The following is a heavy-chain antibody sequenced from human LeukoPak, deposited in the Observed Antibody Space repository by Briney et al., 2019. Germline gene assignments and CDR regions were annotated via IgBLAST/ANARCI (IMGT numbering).Heavy chain of an antibody. V-gene: IGHV3-30-3*01. CDR3: ARRLANWDRGGAFDI. D-gene: IGHD7-27*01. CDR2: ISYDGSNK. Sequence: RGSLRLSCAASGFTFSSYAMHWVRQAPGKGLEWVAVISYDGSNKYYADSVKGRFTISRDNSKNTLYLQMNSLRAEDTAVYYCARRLANWDRGGAFDIWGQGTMVTVSS. CDR1: GFTFSSYA. J-gene: IGHJ3*02.